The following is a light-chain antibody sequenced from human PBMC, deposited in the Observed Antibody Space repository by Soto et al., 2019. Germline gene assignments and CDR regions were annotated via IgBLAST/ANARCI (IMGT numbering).Light chain of an antibody. V-gene: IGKV1-39*01. CDR3: QESYTSPAVS. Sequence: DIQITQSPASLSASLLDIVSISCRASQNIDNYLNWYQQKPGKAPKLLIYATSTLQSGVPSRFSGSGSGTEFTLTISSLQAEDFATYFCQESYTSPAVSFGGGTKVDIK. J-gene: IGKJ4*01. CDR2: ATS. CDR1: QNIDNY.